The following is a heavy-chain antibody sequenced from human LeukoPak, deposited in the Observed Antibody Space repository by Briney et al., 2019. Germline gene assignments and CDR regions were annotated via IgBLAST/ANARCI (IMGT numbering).Heavy chain of an antibody. Sequence: SETPSLTCTVSDGSINIYYWSWIRQAPGKGLEWIGYIYNSGSTNYNPSLRRRVTISMDTSKIQFSLRLTSVTAADTAMYYCARGYNYGAHYWFDYWGQGTLVTVSS. CDR3: ARGYNYGAHYWFDY. CDR2: IYNSGST. V-gene: IGHV4-59*01. J-gene: IGHJ4*02. CDR1: DGSINIYY. D-gene: IGHD5-18*01.